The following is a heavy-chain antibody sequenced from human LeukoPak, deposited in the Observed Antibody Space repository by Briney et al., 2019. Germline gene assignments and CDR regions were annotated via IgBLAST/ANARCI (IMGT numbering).Heavy chain of an antibody. CDR1: GGSLSGYF. CDR2: IHHTGAT. Sequence: SSGTLSLTCAVYGGSLSGYFWSWIRQPPGKGLEWIGEIHHTGATNYKPSLKSRVSISLDMSKNQLSLEMRSVTAADTAVYYCARGRLDYYYMDVWGRGTTVTVSS. CDR3: ARGRLDYYYMDV. J-gene: IGHJ6*03. D-gene: IGHD3-9*01. V-gene: IGHV4-34*01.